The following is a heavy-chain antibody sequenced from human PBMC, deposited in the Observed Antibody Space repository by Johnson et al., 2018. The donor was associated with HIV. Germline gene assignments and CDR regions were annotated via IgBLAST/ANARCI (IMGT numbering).Heavy chain of an antibody. Sequence: VQLVESGGGLVQPGGSLRLSCAASGFTFSSYDMHWVRQAPGKGLEWVALISNDGSNKYYADSVKGRFTISRDNSKNTLYLQMNSLRAEDTALYHCARPHSGQYQYAFDIWGQGTKVTVSS. CDR3: ARPHSGQYQYAFDI. CDR1: GFTFSSYD. CDR2: ISNDGSNK. V-gene: IGHV3-30*14. J-gene: IGHJ3*02. D-gene: IGHD5-12*01.